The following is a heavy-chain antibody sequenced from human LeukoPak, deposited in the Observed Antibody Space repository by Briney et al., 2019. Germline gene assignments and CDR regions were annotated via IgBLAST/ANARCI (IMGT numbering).Heavy chain of an antibody. CDR3: ARHSRGLLPYYFDY. J-gene: IGHJ4*02. V-gene: IGHV3-48*03. CDR1: GFTFSSYE. Sequence: PGGSLRLSCAASGFTFSSYEMNWVHQAPGKGLEWVSYISSSGSTIYYADSVKGRFTISRDNAKNSLYLQMNSLRAEDTAVYYCARHSRGLLPYYFDYWGQGTLVTVSS. D-gene: IGHD3-22*01. CDR2: ISSSGSTI.